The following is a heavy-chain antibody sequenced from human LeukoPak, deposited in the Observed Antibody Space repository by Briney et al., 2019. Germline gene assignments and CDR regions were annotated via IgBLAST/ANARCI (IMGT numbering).Heavy chain of an antibody. CDR1: GGSISSRYY. D-gene: IGHD6-13*01. Sequence: KSSETLSLTCTVSGGSISSRYYWGWIRQSPGKGLEWIGGLYYTGSTYYNPSLKSRITISVDTSKNQFSLKLTSVTAADTAVYYCASVYSLYDNWGQGILVIVSS. J-gene: IGHJ4*02. V-gene: IGHV4-39*01. CDR2: LYYTGST. CDR3: ASVYSLYDN.